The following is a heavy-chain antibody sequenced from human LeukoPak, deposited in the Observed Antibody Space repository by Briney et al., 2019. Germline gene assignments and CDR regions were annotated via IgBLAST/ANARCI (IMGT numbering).Heavy chain of an antibody. Sequence: SETLSLTCAVYGGSFSGYYWSWIRQPPGKGLEWIGEINHSGSTNYNPSLKSRVTISVDTSKNQFSLKLSSVTAADTAVYYCARKPGIAAAGRHYYYYYTDVWGKGTTVTVSS. CDR2: INHSGST. CDR1: GGSFSGYY. CDR3: ARKPGIAAAGRHYYYYYTDV. V-gene: IGHV4-34*01. D-gene: IGHD6-13*01. J-gene: IGHJ6*03.